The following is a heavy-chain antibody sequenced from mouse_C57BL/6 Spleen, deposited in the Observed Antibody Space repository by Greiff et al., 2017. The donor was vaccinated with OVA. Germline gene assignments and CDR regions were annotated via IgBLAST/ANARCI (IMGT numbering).Heavy chain of an antibody. V-gene: IGHV1-26*01. CDR1: GYTFTDYY. Sequence: EVQLQQSGPELVKPGASVKISCKASGYTFTDYYMNWVKQSHGKSLEWIGDINPNNGGTSYNQKFKGKATLTVDKSSSTAYMELRSLTSEDSAVYYCARGVSTIVTRGYAMDYWGQGTSVTVSS. D-gene: IGHD2-2*01. CDR3: ARGVSTIVTRGYAMDY. J-gene: IGHJ4*01. CDR2: INPNNGGT.